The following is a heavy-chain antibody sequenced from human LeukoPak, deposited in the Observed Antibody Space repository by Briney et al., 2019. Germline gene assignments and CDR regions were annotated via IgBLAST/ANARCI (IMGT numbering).Heavy chain of an antibody. V-gene: IGHV4-34*01. CDR3: ARDIVASFYMDV. J-gene: IGHJ6*03. CDR1: RGSFSGYY. Sequence: SETLSLTCALYRGSFSGYYWSWIRQPPGKGLEWIGEINHSRSTNYNPCLKSLVTISVDTYKNQFSLKLSSVTAADTAVYYCARDIVASFYMDVWGKGTTVTVSS. CDR2: INHSRST. D-gene: IGHD5-12*01.